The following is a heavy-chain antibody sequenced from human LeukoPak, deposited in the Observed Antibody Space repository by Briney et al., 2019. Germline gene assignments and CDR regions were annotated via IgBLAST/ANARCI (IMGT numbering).Heavy chain of an antibody. J-gene: IGHJ4*02. Sequence: GGSLRLSCAASGFTFSSYAMSWVRQAPGKGLEWVSAISGSGGSTYYADSVKGRFTISRDNSKNTLYLQMNSLRAEDTAVYYCAKSSGYSSSWYLNYWGQGTLVTVSS. CDR2: ISGSGGST. D-gene: IGHD6-13*01. V-gene: IGHV3-23*01. CDR1: GFTFSSYA. CDR3: AKSSGYSSSWYLNY.